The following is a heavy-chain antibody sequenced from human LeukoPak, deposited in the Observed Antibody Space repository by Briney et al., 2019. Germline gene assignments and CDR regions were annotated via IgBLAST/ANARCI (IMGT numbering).Heavy chain of an antibody. Sequence: SVKVSCKASGFTFTSSAMQWVRQARGQRLEWIGWIVVGSGNTNYAQKFQERVTITRDMSTSTAYMELSSLRSEGTAVYYCAAGTPSSGTITIFGVVLDAFDIWGQGTMVTVSS. J-gene: IGHJ3*02. D-gene: IGHD3-3*01. V-gene: IGHV1-58*02. CDR1: GFTFTSSA. CDR2: IVVGSGNT. CDR3: AAGTPSSGTITIFGVVLDAFDI.